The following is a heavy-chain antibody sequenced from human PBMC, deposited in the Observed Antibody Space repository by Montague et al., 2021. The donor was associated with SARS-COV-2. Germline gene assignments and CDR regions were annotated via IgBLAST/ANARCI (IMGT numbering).Heavy chain of an antibody. Sequence: SETLSLTCTVSGGSINRYYWSWIRQPAGKGLELIGRIYTTRSTNSNPSLTRRGTMSLDTSKNQFSLNLSSVTAADTAIYYCARDGDYEYIWGSYRPYYFDNWGQGTMVTVSS. J-gene: IGHJ4*03. CDR1: GGSINRYY. CDR2: IYTTRST. CDR3: ARDGDYEYIWGSYRPYYFDN. V-gene: IGHV4-4*07. D-gene: IGHD3-16*02.